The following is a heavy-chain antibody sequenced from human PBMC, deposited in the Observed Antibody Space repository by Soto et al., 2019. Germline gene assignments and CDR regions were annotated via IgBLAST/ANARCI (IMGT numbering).Heavy chain of an antibody. CDR1: GYTFTSYG. CDR3: ARVGIVVVPANYGMDV. CDR2: ISAYNGNT. V-gene: IGHV1-18*04. J-gene: IGHJ6*02. Sequence: ASVKVSCKASGYTFTSYGISWVRQAPGQGLEWMGWISAYNGNTNYAQKLQGRVTMTTDTSTSTAYMELRSLRSDDTAVYYCARVGIVVVPANYGMDVWGQGTTVTVSS. D-gene: IGHD2-2*03.